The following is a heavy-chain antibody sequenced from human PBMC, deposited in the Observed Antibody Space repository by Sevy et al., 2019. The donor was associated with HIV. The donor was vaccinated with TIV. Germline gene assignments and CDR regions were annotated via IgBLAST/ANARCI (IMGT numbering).Heavy chain of an antibody. CDR2: ISGSGGST. J-gene: IGHJ4*02. V-gene: IGHV3-23*01. CDR3: AELTVTSNLHFDY. D-gene: IGHD4-17*01. CDR1: GFTFSSYA. Sequence: GGSLRLSCAASGFTFSSYAMSWVRQAPGKGLEWVSGISGSGGSTYYADSVKGRFTISRDNSKNTLYLQMNSLRAEDTAVYYCAELTVTSNLHFDYWGQGTLVTVSS.